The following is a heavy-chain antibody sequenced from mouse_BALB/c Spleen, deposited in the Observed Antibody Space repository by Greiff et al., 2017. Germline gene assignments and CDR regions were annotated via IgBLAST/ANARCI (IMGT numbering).Heavy chain of an antibody. Sequence: EVQRVESGPGLVKPSQSLSLTCTVTGYSITSDYAWNWIRQFPGNKLEWMGYISYSGSTSYNPSLKSRISITRDTSKNQFFLQLNSVTTEDTATYYCARMITDGARDYWGQGTSVTVSS. CDR3: ARMITDGARDY. V-gene: IGHV3-2*02. D-gene: IGHD2-4*01. J-gene: IGHJ4*01. CDR2: ISYSGST. CDR1: GYSITSDYA.